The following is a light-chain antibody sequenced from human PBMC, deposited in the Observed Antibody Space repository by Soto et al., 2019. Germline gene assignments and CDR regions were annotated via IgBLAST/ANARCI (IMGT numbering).Light chain of an antibody. CDR3: QQRSNWLLT. V-gene: IGKV3-11*01. J-gene: IGKJ4*01. CDR1: PSVSSY. Sequence: EIVLTQSPATLSLSPGERATLSCRASPSVSSYLAWYQQKPGQAPRLLIYDASNRATGIPARFSGSGSGTAFTLTISSLEPADFAVYYCQQRSNWLLTFGGGTKVEIK. CDR2: DAS.